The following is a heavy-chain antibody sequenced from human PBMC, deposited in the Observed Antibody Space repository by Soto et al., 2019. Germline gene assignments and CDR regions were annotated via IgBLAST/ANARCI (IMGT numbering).Heavy chain of an antibody. CDR1: GGTFSSYA. J-gene: IGHJ6*02. V-gene: IGHV1-69*12. CDR3: ARDRKDGYNPGGMDV. D-gene: IGHD5-12*01. Sequence: QVQLVQSGAEVKKPGSSVKVSCKASGGTFSSYAISWVRQAPGQGLEWMGGIIPIFGTANYAQKFQGRVTITADESTSTAYMDLSSLRYEDTAVYYCARDRKDGYNPGGMDVWGQGTTVTVAS. CDR2: IIPIFGTA.